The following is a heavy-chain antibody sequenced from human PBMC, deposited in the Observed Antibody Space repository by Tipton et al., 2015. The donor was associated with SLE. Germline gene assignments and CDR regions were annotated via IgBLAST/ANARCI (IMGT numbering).Heavy chain of an antibody. Sequence: TLSLTCAVNGGSFSEYDWSWFRQPAGKGLEWIGRIYSSGYTNYNPSLKSRVTMSVDASKSQFSLKLSSVTAADTAFYYCALAAAVGRIDYWGQGMAVTVSS. V-gene: IGHV4-59*10. J-gene: IGHJ4*02. CDR2: IYSSGYT. D-gene: IGHD6-25*01. CDR1: GGSFSEYD. CDR3: ALAAAVGRIDY.